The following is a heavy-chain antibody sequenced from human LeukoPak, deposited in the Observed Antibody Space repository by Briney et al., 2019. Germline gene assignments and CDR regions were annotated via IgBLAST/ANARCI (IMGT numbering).Heavy chain of an antibody. D-gene: IGHD1-1*01. V-gene: IGHV5-51*01. Sequence: GESLKISCKGSGDTFNNDWLAWVRQMPGKGLEWMGIVYPDASKTKYNPSFQGQVTISADKSTTTAYLRWSSLRASDTAIYYCARQMGGTTSVNWFDPWGQGTLVTVSS. J-gene: IGHJ5*02. CDR1: GDTFNNDW. CDR2: VYPDASKT. CDR3: ARQMGGTTSVNWFDP.